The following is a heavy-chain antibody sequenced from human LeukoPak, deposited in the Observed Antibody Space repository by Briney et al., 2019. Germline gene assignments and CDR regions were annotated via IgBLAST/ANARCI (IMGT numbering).Heavy chain of an antibody. V-gene: IGHV3-7*01. CDR1: GFTFSSYW. CDR3: ARDPLAAGSGSYN. CDR2: IKEDGSEK. D-gene: IGHD3-10*01. J-gene: IGHJ4*02. Sequence: PGGSLRLSCAASGFTFSSYWMSWVRQAPGKGPEFVANIKEDGSEKSYVDSVKGRFTISRDNAKNSLYLQMNSLRAEDTAVYYCARDPLAAGSGSYNWGQGTLVTVSS.